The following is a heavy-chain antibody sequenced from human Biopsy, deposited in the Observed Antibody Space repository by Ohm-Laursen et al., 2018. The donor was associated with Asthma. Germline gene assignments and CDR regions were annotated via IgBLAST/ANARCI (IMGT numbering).Heavy chain of an antibody. Sequence: SQTLSLTCFVSGGSIGRGGYYWSWMRHFPGKGLEWIGYIYYSGTTYCNPSLKSRLTISVDMSKNQFILHLTSVTAADTAVYFCARGPSPHYHTSNGKFDLWGQGTLVTVSS. CDR3: ARGPSPHYHTSNGKFDL. J-gene: IGHJ5*02. CDR1: GGSIGRGGYY. V-gene: IGHV4-31*03. D-gene: IGHD2-8*01. CDR2: IYYSGTT.